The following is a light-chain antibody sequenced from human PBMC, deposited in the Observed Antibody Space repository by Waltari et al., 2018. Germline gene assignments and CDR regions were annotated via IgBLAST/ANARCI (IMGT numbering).Light chain of an antibody. CDR1: QSVSSSF. Sequence: PGERATLSCRASQSVSSSFLAWYQQKPGQAPTLLIHGASNRATGIPDRFSGSGSGTDFTLTISRLGPEDFAVYYCQQYLSSPPYTFGQGTKLEIK. CDR3: QQYLSSPPYT. J-gene: IGKJ2*01. V-gene: IGKV3-20*01. CDR2: GAS.